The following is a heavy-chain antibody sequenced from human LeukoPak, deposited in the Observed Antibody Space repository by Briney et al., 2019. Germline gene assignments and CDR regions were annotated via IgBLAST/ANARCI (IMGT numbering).Heavy chain of an antibody. CDR3: ARDAPGDRGFDY. CDR2: ISGSGGST. V-gene: IGHV3-23*01. Sequence: QAGGSLRLSCAASGFTFSSYAMSWVRQAPGKGLEWVSAISGSGGSTYYADSVKGRFTISRDNSKNTLYLQMNSLRVEDTAVYYCARDAPGDRGFDYWGQGTLVTVSS. J-gene: IGHJ4*02. CDR1: GFTFSSYA. D-gene: IGHD7-27*01.